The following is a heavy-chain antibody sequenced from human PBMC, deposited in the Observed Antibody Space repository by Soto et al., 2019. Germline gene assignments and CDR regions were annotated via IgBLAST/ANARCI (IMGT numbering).Heavy chain of an antibody. CDR3: ASMGYHYGSGSYPLDY. V-gene: IGHV4-59*08. D-gene: IGHD3-10*01. J-gene: IGHJ4*02. CDR2: MYNGGST. Sequence: QVQLQESGPGLVKPSETLSLTCTVSGGSISSYYWTWIRQPPGKGLEWTGFMYNGGSTHYNPALKSRATISLDTSKNQFSRNLTSVTAPDTAVYYCASMGYHYGSGSYPLDYWGQGTLVTVSS. CDR1: GGSISSYY.